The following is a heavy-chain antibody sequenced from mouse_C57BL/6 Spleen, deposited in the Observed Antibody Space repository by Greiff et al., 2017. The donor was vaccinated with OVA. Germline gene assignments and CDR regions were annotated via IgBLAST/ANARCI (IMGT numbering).Heavy chain of an antibody. CDR2: IDPSDSYT. CDR1: GYTFTSYW. CDR3: ARWGDYDERYFDV. Sequence: QVQLQQPGAELVMPGASVKLSCKASGYTFTSYWMHWVKQRPGQGLEWIGEIDPSDSYTNYNQKFKGKSTLTVDKSSSTAYMQLSSLTSEDSAVYCCARWGDYDERYFDVWGTGTTVTVSS. V-gene: IGHV1-69*01. J-gene: IGHJ1*03. D-gene: IGHD2-4*01.